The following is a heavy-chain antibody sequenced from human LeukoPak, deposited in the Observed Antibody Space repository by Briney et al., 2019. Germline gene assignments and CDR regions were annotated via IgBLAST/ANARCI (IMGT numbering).Heavy chain of an antibody. D-gene: IGHD3-22*01. V-gene: IGHV3-48*03. J-gene: IGHJ4*02. CDR2: IAGSDTTT. CDR3: TTLGYHLDS. Sequence: GSLRLSCAASGFAFSAYEMNWVRQAPGKGLEWVSYIAGSDTTTHYADSVKGRFTIFRDNAKNSLYLQMNRLRAEDTALYYCTTLGYHLDSWGQGTLDSVSS. CDR1: GFAFSAYE.